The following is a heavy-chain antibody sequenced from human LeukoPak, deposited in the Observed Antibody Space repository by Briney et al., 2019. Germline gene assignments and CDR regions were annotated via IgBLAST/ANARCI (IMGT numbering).Heavy chain of an antibody. J-gene: IGHJ4*02. CDR1: GFTFSSYA. V-gene: IGHV3-23*01. Sequence: GGSLRLSCAASGFTFSSYAMSWVRLAPGKGLEWVSGISGSGDIITYADSVKGRFTISRDNSNNTLYLQMNSLEAEDTAVYYCAKDLRTTVTTQFFNYWRQGTLVTVSS. D-gene: IGHD4-11*01. CDR2: ISGSGDII. CDR3: AKDLRTTVTTQFFNY.